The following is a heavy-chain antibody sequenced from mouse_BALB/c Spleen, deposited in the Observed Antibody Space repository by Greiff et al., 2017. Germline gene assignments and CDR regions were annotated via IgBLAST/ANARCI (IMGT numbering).Heavy chain of an antibody. D-gene: IGHD1-1*01. V-gene: IGHV14-3*02. J-gene: IGHJ4*01. CDR1: GFNIKDTY. Sequence: EVQLQQSGAELVKPGASVKLSCTASGFNIKDTYMHWVKQRPERGLEWIGRIDPANGNTKYDPKFQGKTTITADTSSNTAYLQLSSLTSEDTAVYYCARSSCGSSPYYAMDYWGQGTSVTVSS. CDR2: IDPANGNT. CDR3: ARSSCGSSPYYAMDY.